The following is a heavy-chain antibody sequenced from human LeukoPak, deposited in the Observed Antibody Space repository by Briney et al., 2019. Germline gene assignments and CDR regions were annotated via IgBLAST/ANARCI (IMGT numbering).Heavy chain of an antibody. CDR3: AKGDDIGKHPTRAYYFDT. CDR1: GFTFSRHA. D-gene: IGHD5-24*01. CDR2: TGLNSVNT. J-gene: IGHJ4*02. V-gene: IGHV3-23*01. Sequence: GSLRLSCAASGFTFSRHAMSWVRQAPGKGLEWVSTTGLNSVNTLCAESVQGRFSISRDNSKNTLDLQMDNLRVDDTAVYYCAKGDDIGKHPTRAYYFDTWGQGTLVTVSS.